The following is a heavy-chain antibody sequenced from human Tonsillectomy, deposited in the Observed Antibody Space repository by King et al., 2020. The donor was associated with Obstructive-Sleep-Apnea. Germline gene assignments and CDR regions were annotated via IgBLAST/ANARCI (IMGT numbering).Heavy chain of an antibody. D-gene: IGHD6-13*01. CDR3: ARGSGAAAVNWLDP. Sequence: VQLQQWGAGLLKPSETLSLTCAVYGGSFSDYYWSWIRQPPGKGLEWIGEINHSGNTNYNPALKSRVTISADTSNNQFSLKLSSVTAADTAVYYCARGSGAAAVNWLDPWGQGTLVTVSP. CDR2: INHSGNT. V-gene: IGHV4-34*01. J-gene: IGHJ5*02. CDR1: GGSFSDYY.